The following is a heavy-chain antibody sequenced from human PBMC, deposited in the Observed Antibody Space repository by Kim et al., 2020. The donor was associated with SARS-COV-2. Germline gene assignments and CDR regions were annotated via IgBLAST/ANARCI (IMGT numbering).Heavy chain of an antibody. CDR3: AREGRIAAAGTTPYYYYGMDV. Sequence: SETLSLTCTVSGGSISSGGYYWSWIRQHPGKGLEWIGYIYYSGSTYYNPSLKSRVTISVDTSKNQFSLKLSSVTAADTAVYYCAREGRIAAAGTTPYYYYGMDVWGQGTTVTVSS. V-gene: IGHV4-31*03. CDR1: GGSISSGGYY. J-gene: IGHJ6*02. CDR2: IYYSGST. D-gene: IGHD6-13*01.